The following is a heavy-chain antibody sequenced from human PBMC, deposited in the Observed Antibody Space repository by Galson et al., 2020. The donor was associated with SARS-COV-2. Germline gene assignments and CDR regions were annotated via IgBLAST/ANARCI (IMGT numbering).Heavy chain of an antibody. V-gene: IGHV3-30*01. D-gene: IGHD4-17*01. CDR1: GFTFSSYA. Sequence: GGSLRLSCAASGFTFSSYAMHWVRQAPGKGLEWVAVISYDGSNKYYADSVKGRFTISRDNSKNTLYLQVNSLRTEDTAVYYCAGDPSDYGGNLVGRRFDYWGQGTQVTVSS. CDR3: AGDPSDYGGNLVGRRFDY. J-gene: IGHJ4*02. CDR2: ISYDGSNK.